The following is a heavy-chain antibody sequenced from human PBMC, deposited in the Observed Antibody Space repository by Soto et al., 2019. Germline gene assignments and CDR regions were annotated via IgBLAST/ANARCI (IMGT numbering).Heavy chain of an antibody. V-gene: IGHV1-69*13. J-gene: IGHJ5*02. CDR2: IIPIFGTA. CDR3: ARGVGRGVQDYDFWSGYYTKWFDP. Sequence: ASVKVSCKASGGTFSSYAISWVRQAPGQGLEWMGGIIPIFGTANYAQKFQGRVTITADESTSTAYMELSSLRSEDTAVYYCARGVGRGVQDYDFWSGYYTKWFDPWGQGTLVTVSS. CDR1: GGTFSSYA. D-gene: IGHD3-3*01.